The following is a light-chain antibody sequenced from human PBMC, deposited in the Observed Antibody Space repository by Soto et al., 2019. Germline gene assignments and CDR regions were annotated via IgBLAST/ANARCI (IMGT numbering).Light chain of an antibody. CDR3: SSNTTSSTRV. V-gene: IGLV2-14*01. CDR2: DVS. Sequence: QSVLTQPASVSGSPGQSITISCTGASSDIGGYNSVSWYQQHPGKAPQLIIYDVSYRPSGISSRFSGFKSGNTASLTISGLQAEDEADYYCSSNTTSSTRVFGGGTKVTVL. J-gene: IGLJ2*01. CDR1: SSDIGGYNS.